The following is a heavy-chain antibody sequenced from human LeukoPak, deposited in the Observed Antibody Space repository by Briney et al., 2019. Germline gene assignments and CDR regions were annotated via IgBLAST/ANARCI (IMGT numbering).Heavy chain of an antibody. Sequence: GGSLRLSCAASGFTFSSYGMHWVRQAPGKGLEWVAVIWYDGSNKYYADSVKGRFTISRDNSKNTLYLQMNSLRAEDTAVYYCAREGDFCSGYYFDYWGQGTLVTVSS. J-gene: IGHJ4*02. D-gene: IGHD3-3*01. V-gene: IGHV3-33*01. CDR2: IWYDGSNK. CDR3: AREGDFCSGYYFDY. CDR1: GFTFSSYG.